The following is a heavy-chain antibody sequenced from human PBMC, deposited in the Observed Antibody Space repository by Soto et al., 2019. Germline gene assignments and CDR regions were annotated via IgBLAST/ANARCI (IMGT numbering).Heavy chain of an antibody. J-gene: IGHJ4*02. CDR3: ARESHTAMVYFDY. CDR1: GGSISSGGYY. D-gene: IGHD5-18*01. Sequence: SETLSLTCTVSGGSISSGGYYWSWIRQHPGKGLEWIGYIYYSGSTYCNPSLKSRVTISVDTSKNQFSLKLSSVTAADTAVYYCARESHTAMVYFDYWGQGTLVTVSS. CDR2: IYYSGST. V-gene: IGHV4-31*03.